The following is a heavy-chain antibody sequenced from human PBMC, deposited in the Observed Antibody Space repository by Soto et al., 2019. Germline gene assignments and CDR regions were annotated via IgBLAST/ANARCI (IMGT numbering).Heavy chain of an antibody. J-gene: IGHJ4*02. CDR2: IIPIFGTA. CDR1: GCTFSSYA. CDR3: ARGPTQNYDFWSGYYD. D-gene: IGHD3-3*01. V-gene: IGHV1-69*13. Sequence: GASVKVSCKASGCTFSSYAISWVRQAPGQGLEWMGGIIPIFGTANYAQKFQGRVTITADESTSTAYMELSSLRSEDTAVYYCARGPTQNYDFWSGYYDWGQGTLVTVS.